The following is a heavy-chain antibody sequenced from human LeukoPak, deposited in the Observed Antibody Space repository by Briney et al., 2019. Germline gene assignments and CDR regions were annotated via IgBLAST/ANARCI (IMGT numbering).Heavy chain of an antibody. J-gene: IGHJ6*04. CDR1: GFTVSNSY. CDR2: IYRDGSS. V-gene: IGHV3-66*02. D-gene: IGHD2-21*01. Sequence: SGGSLRLSCAASGFTVSNSYMSWVRKTPGKGLEWVSVIYRDGSSYYPDSLKGRFTISRDNPKNTLYLQMNSLRAEDTAVYYCVRDFMGYCGGECYSRWGKGTTVTVSS. CDR3: VRDFMGYCGGECYSR.